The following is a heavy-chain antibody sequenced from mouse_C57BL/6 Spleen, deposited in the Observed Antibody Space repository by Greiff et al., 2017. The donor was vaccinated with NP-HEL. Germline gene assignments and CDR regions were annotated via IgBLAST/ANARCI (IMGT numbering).Heavy chain of an antibody. CDR3: ALHYYGSRGFAY. D-gene: IGHD1-1*01. J-gene: IGHJ3*01. Sequence: QVQLKQPGAELVKPGASVKMSCKASGYTFTSYWITWVKQRPGQGLEWIGDIYPGSGSTNYNEKFKSKATLTVDTSSSTAYMQLSSLTSEDSAVYYCALHYYGSRGFAYWGQGTLVTVSA. CDR2: IYPGSGST. V-gene: IGHV1-55*01. CDR1: GYTFTSYW.